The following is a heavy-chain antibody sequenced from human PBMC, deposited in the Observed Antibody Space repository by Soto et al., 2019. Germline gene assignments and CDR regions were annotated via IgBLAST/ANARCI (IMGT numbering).Heavy chain of an antibody. CDR1: GGSMSSSNW. Sequence: QVQLQESGPGLVKPSGTLSLTCTVSGGSMSSSNWWNWVRQSPGKGLEWIGEAHHSGRTNYNPSLKSRVTISVDKSKNHCSLKLTSVTAADTAVYYWASSEATVLDYWGQGTLVTVSS. D-gene: IGHD4-17*01. V-gene: IGHV4-4*02. CDR3: ASSEATVLDY. J-gene: IGHJ4*02. CDR2: AHHSGRT.